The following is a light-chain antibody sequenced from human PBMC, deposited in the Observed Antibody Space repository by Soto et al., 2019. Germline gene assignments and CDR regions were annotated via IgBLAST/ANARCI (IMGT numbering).Light chain of an antibody. CDR3: SSYTRSSLYV. V-gene: IGLV2-14*01. Sequence: QSALAQPASMSGSPGQSITISCTGTSSDVGGYNYVSWYQQHPGKVPKLMIYDVSNRPSGVSNRFSGSKSGNTASLTISGLQAEDEADYYCSSYTRSSLYVFGTGTKLTVL. J-gene: IGLJ1*01. CDR1: SSDVGGYNY. CDR2: DVS.